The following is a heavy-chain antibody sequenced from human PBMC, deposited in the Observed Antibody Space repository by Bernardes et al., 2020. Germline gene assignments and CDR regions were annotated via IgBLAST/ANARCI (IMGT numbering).Heavy chain of an antibody. D-gene: IGHD3-10*01. V-gene: IGHV3-53*01. J-gene: IGHJ3*02. CDR2: IYSGGST. CDR1: GFTVSSNY. CDR3: ARGLITMVQGVISAFDI. Sequence: GSLRLSCAASGFTVSSNYMSWVRQAPGKGLEWVSVIYSGGSTYYADSVKGRFTISRDNSKNTLYLQMNSLRAEDTAVYYCARGLITMVQGVISAFDIWGQGTMVTVSS.